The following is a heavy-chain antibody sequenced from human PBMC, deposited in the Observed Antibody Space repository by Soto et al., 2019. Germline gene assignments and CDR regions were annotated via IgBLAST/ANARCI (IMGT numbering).Heavy chain of an antibody. V-gene: IGHV3-23*01. D-gene: IGHD2-2*01. CDR1: GFTFSSYA. Sequence: GGSLRLSCAASGFTFSSYAMKWVRQAPGKGLEWVSLIGESGTPTYYADSVKGRFTISRDNSGNTLFLEMYSLRAEDTAVYYCARYIPGVRYYGMDVWGQGTTVTLSS. CDR2: IGESGTPT. CDR3: ARYIPGVRYYGMDV. J-gene: IGHJ6*02.